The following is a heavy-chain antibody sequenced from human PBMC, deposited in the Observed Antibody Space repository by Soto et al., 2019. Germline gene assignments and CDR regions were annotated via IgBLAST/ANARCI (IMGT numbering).Heavy chain of an antibody. CDR1: GYSFTSYY. Sequence: ASVKVSCKSSGYSFTSYYMHWVRQAPGQGLEWMGIVSPSGGSTTNAQKSQGRVTMTRDTSTSTVYMELSSVRSEDTAVYYCARALPRSSGYSYGALDYWGQGTLVTVS. V-gene: IGHV1-46*01. CDR2: VSPSGGST. D-gene: IGHD5-18*01. J-gene: IGHJ4*02. CDR3: ARALPRSSGYSYGALDY.